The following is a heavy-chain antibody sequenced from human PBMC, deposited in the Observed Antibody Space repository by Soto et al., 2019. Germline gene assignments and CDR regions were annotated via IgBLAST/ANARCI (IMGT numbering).Heavy chain of an antibody. CDR2: ISATGGST. CDR1: GFTFNNYA. CDR3: AKDRLAGNFDY. V-gene: IGHV3-23*01. J-gene: IGHJ4*02. Sequence: GGSLRLSCAASGFTFNNYAMNWVRQAPGKGLEWAATISATGGSTYYADSVKDRFTISRDNSKNTLYLQMNGLRVEDTAVYYCAKDRLAGNFDYWGQGTQVTVSS.